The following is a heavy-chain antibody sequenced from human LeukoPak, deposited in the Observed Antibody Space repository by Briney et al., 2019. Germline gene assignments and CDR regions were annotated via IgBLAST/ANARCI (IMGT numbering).Heavy chain of an antibody. D-gene: IGHD2-15*01. Sequence: SEALSLTCAVYGGSFSGYYWSWIRQPPGKGLEWIGEINHSGSTNYNPSLKSRVTIPVDTSKNQFSLKLSSVTAADTAVYYCARVGDGYCSGGSCYYFDYWGQGTLVTVSS. J-gene: IGHJ4*02. CDR3: ARVGDGYCSGGSCYYFDY. V-gene: IGHV4-34*01. CDR1: GGSFSGYY. CDR2: INHSGST.